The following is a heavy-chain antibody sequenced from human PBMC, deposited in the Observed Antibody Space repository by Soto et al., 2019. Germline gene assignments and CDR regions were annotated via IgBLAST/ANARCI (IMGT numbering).Heavy chain of an antibody. V-gene: IGHV3-30*18. CDR2: ISYDGSNK. CDR1: GFTFSSYG. D-gene: IGHD6-25*01. Sequence: QVQLVESGGGVVQPGRSLRLSCAASGFTFSSYGMHWVRQAPGKGLEWVAVISYDGSNKYYADSVKGRFTISRDNSKNTLYLQMNSLRAEDTAVYYCAKSASGYFDYWGQVTLVTVSS. CDR3: AKSASGYFDY. J-gene: IGHJ4*02.